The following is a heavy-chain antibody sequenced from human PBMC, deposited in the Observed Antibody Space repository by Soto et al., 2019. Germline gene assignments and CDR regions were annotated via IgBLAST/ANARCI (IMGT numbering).Heavy chain of an antibody. V-gene: IGHV3-23*01. Sequence: EVQLLESGGGLVQPGGSLRLSCAASGFTFSTYAMTWVRQAPGKGLEWVSAISGSGGSIYYADSVKGRFTISRDKSKNTLYLQMNSLGAEDTAVYYCAKNWDTTFSSSSHWGQGTLVTVSS. CDR2: ISGSGGSI. J-gene: IGHJ4*02. D-gene: IGHD6-6*01. CDR3: AKNWDTTFSSSSH. CDR1: GFTFSTYA.